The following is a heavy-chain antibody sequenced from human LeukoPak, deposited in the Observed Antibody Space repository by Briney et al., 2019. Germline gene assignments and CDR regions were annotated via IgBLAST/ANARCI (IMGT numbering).Heavy chain of an antibody. CDR1: GFTFSSYS. CDR2: ISSSSSYI. Sequence: GGSLRLSCAASGFTFSSYSMNWVRQAPGKGLEWVSSISSSSSYIYYADSVKGRFTISRDNAKNSLYLQMNSLRAEDTAVYYCARAPDDSSGYCPYYFDYWGQGTLVTVSS. CDR3: ARAPDDSSGYCPYYFDY. J-gene: IGHJ4*02. V-gene: IGHV3-21*01. D-gene: IGHD3-22*01.